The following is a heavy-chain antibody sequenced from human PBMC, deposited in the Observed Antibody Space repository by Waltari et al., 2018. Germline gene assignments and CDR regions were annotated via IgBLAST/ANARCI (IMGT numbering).Heavy chain of an antibody. CDR3: ARDSDIVVVPAAPHGWFDP. V-gene: IGHV4-39*07. D-gene: IGHD2-2*01. Sequence: QLQLQESGPGLVKPSETLSLTCTVSGGSISSSSYYWGWIRQPPGQGLEWIVSIYYSGSTYYNPSLKSRVTISVDTSKNQFSLKLSSVTAADTAVYYCARDSDIVVVPAAPHGWFDPWGQGTLVTVSS. J-gene: IGHJ5*02. CDR2: IYYSGST. CDR1: GGSISSSSYY.